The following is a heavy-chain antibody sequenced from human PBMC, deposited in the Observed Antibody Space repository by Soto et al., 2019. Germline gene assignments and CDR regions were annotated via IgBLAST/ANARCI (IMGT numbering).Heavy chain of an antibody. CDR1: GGTFSSHA. Sequence: QVQLVQSGAEVKKPGSSVKVSCKTSGGTFSSHALTWLRQAPGRGLERRGGIIPMFGTTYTSQKFQGRVAISADETTSTLELRSLRSEDTAVYFCARCDVCYPGGDAAFDRWGQGTTVIVS. CDR3: ARCDVCYPGGDAAFDR. D-gene: IGHD2-21*02. CDR2: IIPMFGTT. J-gene: IGHJ3*01. V-gene: IGHV1-69*01.